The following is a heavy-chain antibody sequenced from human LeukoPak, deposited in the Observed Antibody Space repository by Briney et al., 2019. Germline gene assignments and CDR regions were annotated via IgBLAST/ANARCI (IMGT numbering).Heavy chain of an antibody. CDR3: ARVPYGDYALGY. V-gene: IGHV4-30-4*01. CDR1: GGSISSGDYY. CDR2: IYYSGST. J-gene: IGHJ4*02. D-gene: IGHD4-17*01. Sequence: SETLSLTCTVSGGSISSGDYYWSWIRQPPGKGLEWIGYIYYSGSTYYNPSLKSQVTISVDTSKNQFSLKLSSVTAADTAVYYCARVPYGDYALGYWGQGTLVTVSS.